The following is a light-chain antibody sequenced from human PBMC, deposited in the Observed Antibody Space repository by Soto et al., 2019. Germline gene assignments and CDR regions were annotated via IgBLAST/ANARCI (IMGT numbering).Light chain of an antibody. CDR3: TSFSGSTSLYV. CDR1: TRDIAGYNY. CDR2: QVT. J-gene: IGLJ1*01. V-gene: IGLV2-14*01. Sequence: QSVLTQPASVSGSLGQSITISCTGTTRDIAGYNYISWYQQLPGKAPKLMIYQVTIRPSGNSNRFSGSKSGNTASLTISGLQAEDEADYYCTSFSGSTSLYVFGTGTKVTVL.